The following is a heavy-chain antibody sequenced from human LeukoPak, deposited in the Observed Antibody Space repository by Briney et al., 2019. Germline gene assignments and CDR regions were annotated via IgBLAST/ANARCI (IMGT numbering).Heavy chain of an antibody. D-gene: IGHD3-3*01. CDR2: ISAYNGNT. Sequence: ASVKVSCKASGYTLTSYGISWVRQAPGQGLEWMGWISAYNGNTNYAQKLQGRVTMSTDTSTSTAYMELRSLRSDGTAVYYGARVPDFWSGYFDPWGQGTLVTVSS. CDR1: GYTLTSYG. V-gene: IGHV1-18*01. J-gene: IGHJ5*02. CDR3: ARVPDFWSGYFDP.